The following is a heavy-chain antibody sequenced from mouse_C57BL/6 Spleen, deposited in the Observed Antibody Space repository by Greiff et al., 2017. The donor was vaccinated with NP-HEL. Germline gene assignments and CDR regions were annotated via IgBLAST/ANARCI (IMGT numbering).Heavy chain of an antibody. CDR3: AREGSSLDY. D-gene: IGHD1-1*01. Sequence: EVKLVESGGGLVKPGGSLKLSCAASGFTFSSYAMSWVRQTPEKRLEWVATISDGGSYTYYPDNVKGRFTISRDNAKNNLYLQMSHLKSEDTAMYYCAREGSSLDYWGQGTTLTVSS. CDR2: ISDGGSYT. V-gene: IGHV5-4*01. J-gene: IGHJ2*01. CDR1: GFTFSSYA.